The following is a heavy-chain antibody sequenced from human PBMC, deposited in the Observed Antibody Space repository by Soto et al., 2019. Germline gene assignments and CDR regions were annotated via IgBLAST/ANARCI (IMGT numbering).Heavy chain of an antibody. CDR2: IYDSRNP. J-gene: IGHJ6*03. V-gene: IGHV4-31*03. CDR1: GGSISGGSYT. Sequence: QVQLQESGPGLVKPSQTLSLTCSVSGGSISGGSYTWSGIRQHSEKGLEWIGFIYDSRNPYYNPSLKSRVTMPVATSKHQFSLKLSSVTAADAAVYSCARNRDCSGGSCYDYYMDVWGKGTTVTVSS. CDR3: ARNRDCSGGSCYDYYMDV. D-gene: IGHD2-15*01.